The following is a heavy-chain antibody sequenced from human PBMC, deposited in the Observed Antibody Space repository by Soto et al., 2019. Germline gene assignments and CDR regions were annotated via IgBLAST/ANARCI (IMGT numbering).Heavy chain of an antibody. CDR2: IWYDGSNK. CDR1: GFTFSSYG. J-gene: IGHJ4*02. D-gene: IGHD6-19*01. Sequence: PGGSLRLSCAASGFTFSSYGMHWVRQAPGKGLEWVAVIWYDGSNKYYADSVKGRFTISRDNSKNTLYLQMNSLRAEDTAVYYCARVFVPYSSGPFDYWGQGTLVTVSS. CDR3: ARVFVPYSSGPFDY. V-gene: IGHV3-33*01.